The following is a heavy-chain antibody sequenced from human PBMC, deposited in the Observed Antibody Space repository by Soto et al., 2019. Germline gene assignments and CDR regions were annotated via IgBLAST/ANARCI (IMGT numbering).Heavy chain of an antibody. J-gene: IGHJ4*02. V-gene: IGHV1-3*01. CDR3: ARGYDFWSGAPLLAY. D-gene: IGHD3-3*01. CDR1: GYTFTSYA. Sequence: GASVKVSCKASGYTFTSYAMHWVRQAPGQRLEWMGWINAGNGNTQYSQKFQGRVTITRDTSASTAYMELSSLRSEDTAVYYCARGYDFWSGAPLLAYWGQGTLVTVSS. CDR2: INAGNGNT.